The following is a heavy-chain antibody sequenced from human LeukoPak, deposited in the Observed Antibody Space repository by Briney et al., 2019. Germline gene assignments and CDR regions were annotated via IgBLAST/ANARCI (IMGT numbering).Heavy chain of an antibody. CDR1: GFTVYNNY. Sequence: GGSLRLSCAASGFTVYNNYMTWVRQAPGKGLECVSVIYSHGATYYAVSVKGRFTISRDKSKNTLYFQMNDLRPDDTAVYYCTRKTDSGGSDDYWGQGALVTVSS. J-gene: IGHJ4*02. CDR2: IYSHGAT. CDR3: TRKTDSGGSDDY. V-gene: IGHV3-53*01. D-gene: IGHD3-22*01.